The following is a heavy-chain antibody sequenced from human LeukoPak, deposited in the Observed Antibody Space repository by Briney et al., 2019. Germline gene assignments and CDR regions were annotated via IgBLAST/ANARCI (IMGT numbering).Heavy chain of an antibody. CDR1: GFIFSSGW. CDR2: IKYDGSEK. V-gene: IGHV3-7*03. D-gene: IGHD2-21*02. CDR3: VHCGGDCYPCCGMDV. J-gene: IGHJ6*02. Sequence: GGSLRLSCAASGFIFSSGWMGWVRQAPGKGLEWVANIKYDGSEKYYVDSVKGRFTISRDNSKNMLYVQMNSLRVEDTAVYYCVHCGGDCYPCCGMDVWGQGTTVTVSS.